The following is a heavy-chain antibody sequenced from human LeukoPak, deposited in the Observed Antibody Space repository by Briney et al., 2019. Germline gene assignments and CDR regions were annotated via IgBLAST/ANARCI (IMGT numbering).Heavy chain of an antibody. CDR1: GYTFTSYY. CDR2: INPSGGST. Sequence: ASVKVSCKASGYTFTSYYMHWVRQAPGQGLEWMGIINPSGGSTSYAQKFQGRVTMTRNTSISTAYMELSSLRSEDTAVYYCARDYDILTGTYGMDVWGQGTTVTVSS. J-gene: IGHJ6*02. V-gene: IGHV1-46*01. D-gene: IGHD3-9*01. CDR3: ARDYDILTGTYGMDV.